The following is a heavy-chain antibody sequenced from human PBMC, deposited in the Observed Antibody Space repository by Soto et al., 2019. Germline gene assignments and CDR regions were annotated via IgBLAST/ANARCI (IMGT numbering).Heavy chain of an antibody. J-gene: IGHJ4*02. Sequence: QVQLVQSGAEEKKPGASVKVSCKASGYTFTSYAMHWVRQAPGQRLEWMGWINAGNGNTKYSQKFQGRVTITRDTSAGTAYMELSSLRSEDTAVYYCARVTGWYFPDYWGQGTLVTVSS. D-gene: IGHD6-19*01. CDR2: INAGNGNT. CDR3: ARVTGWYFPDY. V-gene: IGHV1-3*05. CDR1: GYTFTSYA.